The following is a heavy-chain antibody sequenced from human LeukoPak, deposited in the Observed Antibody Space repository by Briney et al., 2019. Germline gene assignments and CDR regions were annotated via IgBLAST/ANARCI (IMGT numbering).Heavy chain of an antibody. CDR2: ISSSDNTI. V-gene: IGHV3-11*01. Sequence: GGSLRLSCAASGFTFSDYYMSWIRLAPGKGLEWVSYISSSDNTISYADSVKGRFTISRDNVKNSLYLQMNSPRAEDTAVYYCARHTLNYYYYMDVWGKGTTVTISS. J-gene: IGHJ6*03. CDR3: ARHTLNYYYYMDV. CDR1: GFTFSDYY.